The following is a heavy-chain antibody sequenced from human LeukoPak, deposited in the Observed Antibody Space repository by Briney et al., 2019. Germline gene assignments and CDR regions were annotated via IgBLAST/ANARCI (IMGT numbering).Heavy chain of an antibody. Sequence: SETLSLTCTVSGGSISSSSYYWGWIRQSPGKGLEWIGSIYYSGSTYYNPSLKSRVTISVDTSKNQFSLKLSSVTAADTAVYYCARHKHRSYGSGIDWFDPWGQGTLVTVSS. V-gene: IGHV4-39*01. CDR2: IYYSGST. CDR3: ARHKHRSYGSGIDWFDP. J-gene: IGHJ5*02. D-gene: IGHD3-10*01. CDR1: GGSISSSSYY.